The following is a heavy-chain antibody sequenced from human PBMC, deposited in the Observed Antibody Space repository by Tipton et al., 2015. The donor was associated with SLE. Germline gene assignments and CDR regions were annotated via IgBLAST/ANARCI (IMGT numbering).Heavy chain of an antibody. CDR1: GYTFTSYA. CDR3: ARVYCTGGVCHTYFDY. CDR2: INTNTGNP. D-gene: IGHD2-8*02. V-gene: IGHV7-4-1*02. Sequence: QSGPEVKKPGASVKVSCKASGYTFTSYAMNWVRQAPGQGLEWMGWINTNTGNPTYAQGFTGRFVFSLDTSVSTAYLQISSLKAEDTAVYYCARVYCTGGVCHTYFDYWGQGTLVTVSS. J-gene: IGHJ4*02.